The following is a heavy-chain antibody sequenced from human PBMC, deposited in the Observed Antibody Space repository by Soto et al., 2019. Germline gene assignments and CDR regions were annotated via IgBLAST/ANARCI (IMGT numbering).Heavy chain of an antibody. Sequence: QVTVKESGPVLVKPTETLTLTCTVSGFSSSNARMGVSWLRQPPGKALEWLAHIFSNDEKSYSTSLKSRLTISKDTSKSQVVLTMTNMDHVDTATYYCARKLEVGSGSYSAISFAYWGQGTLVAVSS. D-gene: IGHD3-10*01. J-gene: IGHJ4*02. V-gene: IGHV2-26*01. CDR3: ARKLEVGSGSYSAISFAY. CDR1: GFSSSNARMG. CDR2: IFSNDEK.